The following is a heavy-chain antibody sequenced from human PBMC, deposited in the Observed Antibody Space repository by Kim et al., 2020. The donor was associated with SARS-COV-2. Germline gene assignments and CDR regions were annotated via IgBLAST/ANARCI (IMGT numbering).Heavy chain of an antibody. CDR3: TRLNYGLDS. J-gene: IGHJ4*02. V-gene: IGHV3-73*01. CDR2: IRTRTNRYRT. Sequence: GGSLRLSCAASGFTFSVSAIHWVRQAPGKGLEWIGRIRTRTNRYRTTYAASVKGRFTISRDDSRNTAYLQMNRLKTEDTAIYYCTRLNYGLDSWGRGDLVTVSS. D-gene: IGHD3-10*01. CDR1: GFTFSVSA.